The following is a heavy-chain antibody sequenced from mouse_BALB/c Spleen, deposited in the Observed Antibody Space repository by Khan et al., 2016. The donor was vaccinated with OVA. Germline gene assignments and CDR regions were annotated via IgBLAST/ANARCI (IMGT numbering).Heavy chain of an antibody. CDR3: ARGNYYGYYFDY. CDR1: GYSITSGYA. D-gene: IGHD1-1*01. Sequence: EVQLQESGPGLVKPSQSLSLTCTVTGYSITSGYAWNWIRQFPGNKLEWMGYISYSGVTSYTPYFKSRISITRDTSKNQFFLQLNSVTTEDTATYYCARGNYYGYYFDYWGQGTTLTVSS. V-gene: IGHV3-2*02. J-gene: IGHJ2*01. CDR2: ISYSGVT.